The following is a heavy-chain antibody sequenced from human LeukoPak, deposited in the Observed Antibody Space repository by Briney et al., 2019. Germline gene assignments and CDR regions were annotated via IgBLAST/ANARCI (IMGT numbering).Heavy chain of an antibody. CDR2: INHSGST. CDR1: GGSISSYY. V-gene: IGHV4-34*01. D-gene: IGHD6-13*01. J-gene: IGHJ4*02. Sequence: SETLSLTCTVSGGSISSYYWSWIRQPPGKGLEWIGEINHSGSTNYNPSLKSRVTISVDTSKNQFSLKLSSVTAADTAVYYCARVEYSSSWYGLNFDYWGQGTLVTVSS. CDR3: ARVEYSSSWYGLNFDY.